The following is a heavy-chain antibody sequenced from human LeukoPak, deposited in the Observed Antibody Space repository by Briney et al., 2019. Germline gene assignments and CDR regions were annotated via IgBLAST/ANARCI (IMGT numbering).Heavy chain of an antibody. V-gene: IGHV3-73*01. J-gene: IGHJ6*03. CDR3: TRQRGYCSGGSCYYYSMDV. CDR1: GFIFSGSA. CDR2: IRSKSNNYAT. D-gene: IGHD2-15*01. Sequence: GGSLRLSCAASGFIFSGSAIHWVRQASGKGLEWVGRIRSKSNNYATAYAESVKVATAYAASVKGRFTISRDDSKKTAYLQMNSLKIEDTAVYYCTRQRGYCSGGSCYYYSMDVWGKGTTVTVSS.